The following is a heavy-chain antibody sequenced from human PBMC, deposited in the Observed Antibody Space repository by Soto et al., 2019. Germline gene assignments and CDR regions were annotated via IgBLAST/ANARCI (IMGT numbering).Heavy chain of an antibody. D-gene: IGHD4-17*01. CDR1: RFAFSSYA. Sequence: QEQLVESGGGVVQPGKSLRLSCAASRFAFSSYAMHWVRQAPGKGLEWLAVISYDGGYENYADSVKGRFTVSRDNSKNTLLLQINSLRPEDTALYYWAKGTTVTPWRYLDLWGQGTLVTVSS. CDR2: ISYDGGYE. CDR3: AKGTTVTPWRYLDL. V-gene: IGHV3-30*18. J-gene: IGHJ2*01.